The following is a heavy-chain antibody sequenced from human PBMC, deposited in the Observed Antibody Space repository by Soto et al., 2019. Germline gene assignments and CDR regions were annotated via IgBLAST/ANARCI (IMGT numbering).Heavy chain of an antibody. V-gene: IGHV3-30*18. CDR2: VSYDGSNK. CDR1: GFTFSSYG. Sequence: QVQLVESGGCVVQPGRSLRLSCAASGFTFSSYGMHWVRQAPGKGLEWLAVVSYDGSNKFFADSVKGRFTISRDNSKNTLYLQMSGLRPEDTAVYYCAKDNRQQLTKGGGLFDYWGQGTLVTVSS. J-gene: IGHJ4*02. D-gene: IGHD6-13*01. CDR3: AKDNRQQLTKGGGLFDY.